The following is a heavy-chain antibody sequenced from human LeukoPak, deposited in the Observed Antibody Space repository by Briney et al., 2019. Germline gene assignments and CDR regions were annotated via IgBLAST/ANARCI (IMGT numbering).Heavy chain of an antibody. CDR2: SNPSGGST. V-gene: IGHV1-46*01. CDR3: ARGISDIVVVVAAYFDY. D-gene: IGHD2-15*01. CDR1: GYTQTSYY. J-gene: IGHJ4*02. Sequence: GASVEVSCKASGYTQTSYYMHWVRQAPGQGLEWMGISNPSGGSTSYAQKFQGRVTMTRDMSTSTVYMELSSLRSEDTAVYYCARGISDIVVVVAAYFDYWGQGTLVTVSS.